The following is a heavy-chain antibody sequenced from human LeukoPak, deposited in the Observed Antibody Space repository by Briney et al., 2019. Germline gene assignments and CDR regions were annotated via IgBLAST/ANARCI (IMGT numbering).Heavy chain of an antibody. CDR3: AELGITMIGGV. CDR2: ISSSSSYV. CDR1: GFTFSSYS. Sequence: GGSLRLSCAASGFTFSSYSMNWVRQAPGKGLEWVSSISSSSSYVYYADSVKGRFTISRDNAKNSLYLQMNSLRAEDTAVYYCAELGITMIGGVWGKGTTVTISS. D-gene: IGHD3-10*02. V-gene: IGHV3-21*01. J-gene: IGHJ6*04.